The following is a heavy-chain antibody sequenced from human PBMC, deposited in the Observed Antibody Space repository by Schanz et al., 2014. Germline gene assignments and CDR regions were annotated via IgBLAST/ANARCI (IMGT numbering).Heavy chain of an antibody. V-gene: IGHV1-69*02. CDR3: GEYGSDSYTDP. CDR2: IVPILNVT. Sequence: QVQLVQSGAEVKKPGSSVKVSCRASGGTFASYTLNWMRQARGQGPEVVGRIVPILNVTLYTVNFQGRVSSTADTSTGTAYMELRSLRSDDSAVYYCGEYGSDSYTDPWGQGTLVTVSS. J-gene: IGHJ5*02. CDR1: GGTFASYT. D-gene: IGHD3-10*01.